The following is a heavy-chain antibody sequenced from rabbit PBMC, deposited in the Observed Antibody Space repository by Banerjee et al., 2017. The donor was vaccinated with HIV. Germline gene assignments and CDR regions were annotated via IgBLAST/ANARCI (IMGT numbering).Heavy chain of an antibody. V-gene: IGHV1S40*01. CDR2: IGTGVGDT. CDR3: ARETWGSTGNYGL. Sequence: QQLVESGGGLVKPGASLTLTCTASGFSFSSGYDMCWVRQAPGKGLEWIACIGTGVGDTYYANWAKGRFTISKTSSTTVTLQVTGLTAADTATYFCARETWGSTGNYGLWGQGTLVTVS. CDR1: GFSFSSGYD. J-gene: IGHJ6*01. D-gene: IGHD7-1*01.